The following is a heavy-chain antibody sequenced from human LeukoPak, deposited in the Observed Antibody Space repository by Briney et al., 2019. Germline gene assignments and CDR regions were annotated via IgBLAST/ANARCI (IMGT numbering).Heavy chain of an antibody. CDR2: ISSSSSYI. J-gene: IGHJ4*02. D-gene: IGHD7-27*01. CDR1: GFTFSSYS. Sequence: GGSLRLSCAASGFTFSSYSMNWVRQAPGKGLEWVSSISSSSSYIYYADSVKGRFTISRDNAKNSLYLQMNSLRVEDTAVYYCATLPGGWGSSLWGQGILVTVSS. CDR3: ATLPGGWGSSL. V-gene: IGHV3-21*01.